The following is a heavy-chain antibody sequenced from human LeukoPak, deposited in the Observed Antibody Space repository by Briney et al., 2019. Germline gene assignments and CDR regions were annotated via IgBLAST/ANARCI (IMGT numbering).Heavy chain of an antibody. J-gene: IGHJ4*02. CDR2: ISAYNGNT. D-gene: IGHD4-17*01. CDR1: GYTFTSYG. Sequence: ASVKVSCKASGYTFTSYGISWVRQAPGQGLERMGWISAYNGNTNYAQKLQGRVTMTTDTSTSTAYMELRSLRSDDTAVYYCARSLEYASGDPPGYWGQGTLVTVSS. V-gene: IGHV1-18*01. CDR3: ARSLEYASGDPPGY.